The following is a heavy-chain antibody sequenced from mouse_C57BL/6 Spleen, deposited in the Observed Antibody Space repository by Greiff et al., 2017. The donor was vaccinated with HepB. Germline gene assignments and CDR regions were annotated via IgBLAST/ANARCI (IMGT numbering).Heavy chain of an antibody. CDR3: ASGDYDEGYYFDY. V-gene: IGHV1-55*01. D-gene: IGHD2-4*01. CDR2: IYPGSGST. J-gene: IGHJ2*01. Sequence: QVQLQQPGAELVKPGASVKLSCKASGYTFTSYWITWVKQRPGQGLEWIGDIYPGSGSTNYNEKFKSKATLTVDTSSSTAYMQLSSLTSEDSAVYYCASGDYDEGYYFDYWGQGTTLTVSS. CDR1: GYTFTSYW.